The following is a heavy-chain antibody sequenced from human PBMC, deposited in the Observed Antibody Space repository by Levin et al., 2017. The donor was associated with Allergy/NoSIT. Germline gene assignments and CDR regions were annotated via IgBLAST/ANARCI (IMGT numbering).Heavy chain of an antibody. J-gene: IGHJ4*02. CDR3: ARDHYGGKDYFDY. CDR1: GFTVSSHY. CDR2: IYSGGST. D-gene: IGHD4-23*01. V-gene: IGHV3-53*01. Sequence: GESLKISCAASGFTVSSHYMSWVRQAPGKGLEWVSVIYSGGSTYYADSVKGRFTISRDNSKNTLYLQMNSLRAEDTAVYYCARDHYGGKDYFDYWGQGTLVTVSS.